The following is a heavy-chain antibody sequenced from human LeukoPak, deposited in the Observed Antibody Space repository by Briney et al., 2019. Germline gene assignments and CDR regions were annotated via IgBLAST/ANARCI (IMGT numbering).Heavy chain of an antibody. J-gene: IGHJ1*01. CDR1: GGSISSSNYY. D-gene: IGHD6-13*01. CDR3: ARQGRSSWYPGYFQH. Sequence: SETLSLTCTVSGGSISSSNYYWGWIRQPPGKGLEWIGGIFYSGSTYYNPSLKSRVTISVDTSKNQFSLKLNSVTAADTAVYYCARQGRSSWYPGYFQHWGQGTLVTVSS. CDR2: IFYSGST. V-gene: IGHV4-39*07.